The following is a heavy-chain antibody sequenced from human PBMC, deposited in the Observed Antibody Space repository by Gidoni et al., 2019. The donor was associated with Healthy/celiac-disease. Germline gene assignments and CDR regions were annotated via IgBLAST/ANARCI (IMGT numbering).Heavy chain of an antibody. D-gene: IGHD2-15*01. CDR1: GCTFSSYA. J-gene: IGHJ4*02. V-gene: IGHV3-23*01. Sequence: EVKLLESGGGWVQPGGALRLARVASGCTFSSYAMSWVRQAPGKGLEGVSAISGRGGSPYYAASVKGLFTISRDNSQNTLYLQMNSLRAEDTAVYSCAKDYLGGSCAYWGQGTLVTVSS. CDR3: AKDYLGGSCAY. CDR2: ISGRGGSP.